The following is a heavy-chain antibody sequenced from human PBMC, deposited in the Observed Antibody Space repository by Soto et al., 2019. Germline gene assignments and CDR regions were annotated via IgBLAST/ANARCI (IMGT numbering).Heavy chain of an antibody. J-gene: IGHJ5*02. V-gene: IGHV4-39*01. D-gene: IGHD3-9*01. CDR2: IYYSGST. CDR3: ARRGYYDILTGYYDNWFDP. Sequence: QLQLQESGPGLVKPSETLSLTCTVSGGSISSSSYYWGWIRQPPGKGLEWIGSIYYSGSTYYNPSLKSRVTISVDPSKNQFSLKLSSVTAADTAVYYCARRGYYDILTGYYDNWFDPWGQGTLVTVSS. CDR1: GGSISSSSYY.